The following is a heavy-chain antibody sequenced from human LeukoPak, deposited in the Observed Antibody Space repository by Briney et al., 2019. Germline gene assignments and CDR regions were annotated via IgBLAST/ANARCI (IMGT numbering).Heavy chain of an antibody. CDR3: ARSEIYDYVWGSYRYNYYYYYMDV. V-gene: IGHV1-8*01. Sequence: ASVKVSCKASGYTFTSYDINWVRQATGQGLEWMGWMNPNSGNTGYAQKFQGRVTMTRNTSISTAYMELSSLRSEDTAVYYCARSEIYDYVWGSYRYNYYYYYMDVWAKGPRSPSP. J-gene: IGHJ6*03. D-gene: IGHD3-16*02. CDR1: GYTFTSYD. CDR2: MNPNSGNT.